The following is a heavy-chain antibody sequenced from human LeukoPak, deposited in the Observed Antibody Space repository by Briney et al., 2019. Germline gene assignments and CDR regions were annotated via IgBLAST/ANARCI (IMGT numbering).Heavy chain of an antibody. V-gene: IGHV4-34*01. Sequence: SETLSLTCAVYGGSFSGYYWSWIRQPPGKGLDWIGEINHSGSTNYNPSLKSRVTISIDTSKNQFSLKLSSVTAADTAVYYCARDSGGSYSFDYWGQGTLVTVSS. J-gene: IGHJ4*02. CDR3: ARDSGGSYSFDY. CDR1: GGSFSGYY. CDR2: INHSGST. D-gene: IGHD1-26*01.